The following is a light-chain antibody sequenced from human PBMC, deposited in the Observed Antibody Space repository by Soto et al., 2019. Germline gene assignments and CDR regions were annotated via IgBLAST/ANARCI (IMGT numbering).Light chain of an antibody. CDR1: SSDVGGYNY. Sequence: QSALTQPASVSGSPGQSITISCTGTSSDVGGYNYVSWYQQHPGKAPKLMIYEVSNRPSGVSNRFSGSKSGNMASLTISGLQAEDEADYYCSSYTSSSTPYVLGTGTKVTVL. V-gene: IGLV2-14*01. CDR3: SSYTSSSTPYV. J-gene: IGLJ1*01. CDR2: EVS.